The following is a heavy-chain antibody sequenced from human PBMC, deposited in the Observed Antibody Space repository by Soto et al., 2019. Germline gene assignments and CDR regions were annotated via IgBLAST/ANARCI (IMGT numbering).Heavy chain of an antibody. CDR1: GGSISSGGYS. J-gene: IGHJ5*02. Sequence: PSETLSLTCAVSGGSISSGGYSWSWIRQPPGKGLEWIGYIYHSGSTYYNPSLKSRVTISVDRSKNQFSLKLSSVTAEDTAVYYCAREADYVNWFDPWGQGTLVTVSS. D-gene: IGHD4-17*01. V-gene: IGHV4-30-2*01. CDR2: IYHSGST. CDR3: AREADYVNWFDP.